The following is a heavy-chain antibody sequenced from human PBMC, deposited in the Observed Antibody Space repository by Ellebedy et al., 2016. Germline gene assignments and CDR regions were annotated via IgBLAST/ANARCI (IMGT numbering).Heavy chain of an antibody. V-gene: IGHV3-74*01. Sequence: GGSLRLSCAASGFTFTNYWMHWARQTPEKGLVWVSRIDGEGRYTDYADSVQGRFTISRDSAKNTMFLQMSSVRIEDTAVYYCARGKRIPSENYYYDYWGQGTLVTVSS. CDR2: IDGEGRYT. CDR1: GFTFTNYW. J-gene: IGHJ4*02. D-gene: IGHD3-10*01. CDR3: ARGKRIPSENYYYDY.